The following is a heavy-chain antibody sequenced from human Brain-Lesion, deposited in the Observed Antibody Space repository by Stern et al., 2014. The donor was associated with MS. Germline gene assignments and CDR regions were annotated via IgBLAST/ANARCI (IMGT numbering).Heavy chain of an antibody. CDR3: ARAVRNQLLSEY. CDR1: GYTFSSYD. CDR2: LNPYRGNT. D-gene: IGHD2-2*01. J-gene: IGHJ4*02. Sequence: QVQLVQSGAEVKKPGASVKGSCKASGYTFSSYDITWVRQASGHGLEWMGWLNPYRGNTGYALRFKGRVSVTSEPSISTVYMELTSLTSDDTAVYFCARAVRNQLLSEYWGQGTLVTVSS. V-gene: IGHV1-8*01.